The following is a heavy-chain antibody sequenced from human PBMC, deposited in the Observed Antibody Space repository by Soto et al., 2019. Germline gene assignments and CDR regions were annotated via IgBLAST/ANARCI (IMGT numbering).Heavy chain of an antibody. CDR3: ATDSSTPIAAAGTDYYYGMDV. D-gene: IGHD6-13*01. J-gene: IGHJ6*02. V-gene: IGHV1-24*01. CDR2: FDPEDGET. CDR1: GCTLTELS. Sequence: ASVKVSCKVSGCTLTELSMHWVRQAPGKGLEWMGGFDPEDGETIYAQKFQGRVTMTEDTSTDTAYMELSSLRSEDTAVYYCATDSSTPIAAAGTDYYYGMDVWGQGTTVTVSS.